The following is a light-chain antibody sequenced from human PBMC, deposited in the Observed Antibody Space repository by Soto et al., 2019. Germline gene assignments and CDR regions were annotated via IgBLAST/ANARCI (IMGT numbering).Light chain of an antibody. Sequence: DIQMTRSPSTVSVSGGDRGRVSGRASQTISSWLAWYQQKPGKAPKLLIYKASTLKSGVPSRFSGSGSGTEFTLTISSLQPDDFATYYCQHYHSYSEAFGQGTKVDIK. CDR1: QTISSW. CDR3: QHYHSYSEA. J-gene: IGKJ1*01. V-gene: IGKV1-5*03. CDR2: KAS.